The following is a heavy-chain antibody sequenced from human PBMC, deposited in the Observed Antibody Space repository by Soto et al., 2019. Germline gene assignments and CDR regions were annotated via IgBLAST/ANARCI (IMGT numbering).Heavy chain of an antibody. CDR3: ARSIVGGRWFDP. CDR2: IIPMFGTA. V-gene: IGHV1-69*06. D-gene: IGHD2-21*01. Sequence: ASVKVSCKASGGTFSWVRQAPGQGLEWMGSIIPMFGTANYAQKFQGRVTITADKATSTAYMELRSLRYEDTAVYYCARSIVGGRWFDPWGQGAQVTVS. CDR1: GGTFS. J-gene: IGHJ5*02.